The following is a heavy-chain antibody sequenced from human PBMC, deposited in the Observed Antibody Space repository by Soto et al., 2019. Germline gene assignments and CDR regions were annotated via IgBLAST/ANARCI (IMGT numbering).Heavy chain of an antibody. J-gene: IGHJ6*03. CDR2: ISGSSTNI. D-gene: IGHD4-17*01. CDR3: ARSTTVTTSYYYYYYYMDV. CDR1: GFTFSLYS. Sequence: GGSLRLSCAASGFTFSLYSMNWVRQAPGKGLEWVAYISGSSTNIYYADSVKGRITISRDNVKNSLYLKMNSLRAEDTAVYYCARSTTVTTSYYYYYYYMDVWGKGTTVTVSS. V-gene: IGHV3-48*01.